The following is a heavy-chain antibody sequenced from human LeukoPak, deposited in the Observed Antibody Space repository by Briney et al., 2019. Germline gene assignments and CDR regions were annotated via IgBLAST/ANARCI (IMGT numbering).Heavy chain of an antibody. CDR3: ARVPRTAVAI. J-gene: IGHJ3*02. CDR2: IKPNSGGT. D-gene: IGHD6-19*01. CDR1: GYTFTGYY. V-gene: IGHV1-2*02. Sequence: ASVKVSCKASGYTFTGYYMHWVRQAPGQGLAWMGWIKPNSGGTNYAQKFQGRVTMTRDTSISTAYMELSSLRSEDTAVYFCARVPRTAVAIWGQGTMVTVSS.